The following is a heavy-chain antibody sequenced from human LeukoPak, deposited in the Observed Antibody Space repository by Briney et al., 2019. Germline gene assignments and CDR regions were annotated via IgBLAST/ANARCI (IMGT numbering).Heavy chain of an antibody. D-gene: IGHD6-19*01. J-gene: IGHJ4*02. CDR1: GFTFSTYA. CDR2: ISASGSST. V-gene: IGHV3-23*01. Sequence: PGGSLRLSCAASGFTFSTYAMTWVRQAPGRGLEWVSTISASGSSTYYADSVKGRFTISKDNSKNTLYLQMISLRAEDTAVYFCAKDQGTGYSSGWYLDYWGQGTLVTVSS. CDR3: AKDQGTGYSSGWYLDY.